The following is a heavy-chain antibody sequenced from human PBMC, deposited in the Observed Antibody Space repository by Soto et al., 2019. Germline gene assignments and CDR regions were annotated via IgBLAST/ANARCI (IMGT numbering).Heavy chain of an antibody. D-gene: IGHD2-8*01. CDR2: INPSGGST. CDR3: ARDGGDGVSVDYFDY. CDR1: GYTFTSYY. V-gene: IGHV1-46*01. J-gene: IGHJ4*02. Sequence: ASVKVSCKASGYTFTSYYMHWVRQAPGQGLEWMGIINPSGGSTSYAQKFQGRVTMTRDTSTSTVYMELSSLRSEDTAVYYCARDGGDGVSVDYFDYRGQGTLVTVSS.